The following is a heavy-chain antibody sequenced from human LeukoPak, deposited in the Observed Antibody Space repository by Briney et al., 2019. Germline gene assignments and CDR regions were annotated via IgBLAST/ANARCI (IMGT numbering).Heavy chain of an antibody. D-gene: IGHD2-2*01. V-gene: IGHV4-34*01. J-gene: IGHJ5*02. CDR1: GGSFSGYY. Sequence: SETLSLTCAVYGGSFSGYYWSWIRQPPGKGLEWIGEINHSGSTNYNPSLKSRVTISADTSKNQISLKLSSVTAADTAVYYCARLRYLGYCSSTSCYPWGQGTLVTVSS. CDR3: ARLRYLGYCSSTSCYP. CDR2: INHSGST.